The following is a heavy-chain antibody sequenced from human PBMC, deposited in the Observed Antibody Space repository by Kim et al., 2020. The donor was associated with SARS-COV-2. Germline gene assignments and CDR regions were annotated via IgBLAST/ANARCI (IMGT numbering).Heavy chain of an antibody. J-gene: IGHJ3*02. V-gene: IGHV1-18*01. D-gene: IGHD6-13*01. CDR3: ARDRRVKGSRQLVPNDAFDI. CDR2: ISAYNGNT. Sequence: ASVKVSCKASGYTFTSYGISWVRQAPGQGLEWMGWISAYNGNTNYAQKLQGRVTMTTDTSTSTAYMELRSLRSDDTAVYYCARDRRVKGSRQLVPNDAFDIWGQGTMVTVSS. CDR1: GYTFTSYG.